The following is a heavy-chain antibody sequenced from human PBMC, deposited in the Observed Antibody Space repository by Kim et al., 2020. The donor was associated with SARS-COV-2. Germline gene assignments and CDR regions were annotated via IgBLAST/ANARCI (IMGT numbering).Heavy chain of an antibody. Sequence: SETLSLTCTVSGGSISSSSYYWGWIRQPPGKGLEWIGSIYYSGSTYYNPSLKSRVTISVDTSKNQFSLKLSSVTAADTAVYYCAKEPARVLRYFDWAIYYFDSWGQGTLVTVS. V-gene: IGHV4-39*02. J-gene: IGHJ4*02. CDR3: AKEPARVLRYFDWAIYYFDS. CDR2: IYYSGST. D-gene: IGHD3-9*01. CDR1: GGSISSSSYY.